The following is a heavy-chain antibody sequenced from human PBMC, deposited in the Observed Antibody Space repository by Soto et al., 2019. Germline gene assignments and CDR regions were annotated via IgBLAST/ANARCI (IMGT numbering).Heavy chain of an antibody. J-gene: IGHJ5*02. V-gene: IGHV4-30-2*01. CDR2: IYHSGST. CDR3: ARRSYSSSWYYWFDP. D-gene: IGHD6-13*01. CDR1: DGSISSGGYS. Sequence: SETLSLTCAVSDGSISSGGYSWSWIQQPPGKGLEWIGYIYHSGSTYYNPSLKSRVTISVDTSKNQFSLKLSSVTAADTAVYYCARRSYSSSWYYWFDPWGQGTLVTVSS.